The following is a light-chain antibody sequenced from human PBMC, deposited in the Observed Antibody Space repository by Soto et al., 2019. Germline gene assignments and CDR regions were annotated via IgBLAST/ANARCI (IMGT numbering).Light chain of an antibody. CDR2: SAS. CDR1: QGITSY. J-gene: IGKJ4*01. V-gene: IGKV1-9*01. Sequence: IQLTQSPSSLSASVGDRVTITCRASQGITSYLAWYQQRPGKAPGLLIYSASTLQSGVPSRFSGSGYGTDFSLTISNLQPEDFATYYCQQIYSHPLTVGGGTKVDIK. CDR3: QQIYSHPLT.